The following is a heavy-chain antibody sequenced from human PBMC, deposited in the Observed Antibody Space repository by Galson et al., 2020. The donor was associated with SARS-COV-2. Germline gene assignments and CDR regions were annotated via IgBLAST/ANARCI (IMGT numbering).Heavy chain of an antibody. V-gene: IGHV6-1*01. D-gene: IGHD3-10*01. J-gene: IGHJ4*02. CDR1: GDSVSSNSVA. CDR3: ARERWFGELSA. CDR2: TYYRSRWNN. Sequence: SQTLSLTCAIPGDSVSSNSVAWNWIRQPPSRGFEWLGRTYYRSRWNNDYALSLISRIIINADTSNNQFSLQLNSVTPEDTAVYFCARERWFGELSAWGQGTLVTVSS.